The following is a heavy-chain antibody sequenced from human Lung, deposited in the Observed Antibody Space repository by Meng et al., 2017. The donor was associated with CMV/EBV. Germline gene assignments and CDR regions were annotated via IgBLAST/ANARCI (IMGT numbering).Heavy chain of an antibody. CDR3: ARNTLSYYGMDV. Sequence: GGSLRLXCAASGFTFSSFEMNWVRQAPGKGLEWVSYINKNCFNIEYADSVKGRFTISRDNAKNSLYLQLNSLRAEDTAIYYCARNTLSYYGMDVWGQGTTVTVSS. V-gene: IGHV3-48*03. CDR1: GFTFSSFE. D-gene: IGHD1/OR15-1a*01. J-gene: IGHJ6*02. CDR2: INKNCFNI.